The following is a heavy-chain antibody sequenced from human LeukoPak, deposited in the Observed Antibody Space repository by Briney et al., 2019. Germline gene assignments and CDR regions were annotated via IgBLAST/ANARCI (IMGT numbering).Heavy chain of an antibody. Sequence: QPGGSLRLSCAASGFTFSSYWMHWVRQAPGKGLVWVSRINSDGSSTSYADSVKGRFTISRDNAKNTLYLQMNSLGAEDTAVYYCARDNGKIAATDVWGQGTTVTVSS. D-gene: IGHD6-13*01. CDR1: GFTFSSYW. CDR2: INSDGSST. J-gene: IGHJ6*02. V-gene: IGHV3-74*01. CDR3: ARDNGKIAATDV.